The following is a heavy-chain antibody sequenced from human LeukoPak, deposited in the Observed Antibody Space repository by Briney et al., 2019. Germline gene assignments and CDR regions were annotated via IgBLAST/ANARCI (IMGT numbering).Heavy chain of an antibody. CDR1: GYIFTAHY. J-gene: IGHJ5*02. Sequence: ASVKVSCKASGYIFTAHYLHWVRQAPGQGLEWMGIINPSGGSTSYAQKFQGRVTMTRDTSTSTVYMELSSLRSEDTAVYYCARERIFNNWFDPWGQGTLVTVSS. CDR2: INPSGGST. CDR3: ARERIFNNWFDP. V-gene: IGHV1-46*01. D-gene: IGHD3-3*01.